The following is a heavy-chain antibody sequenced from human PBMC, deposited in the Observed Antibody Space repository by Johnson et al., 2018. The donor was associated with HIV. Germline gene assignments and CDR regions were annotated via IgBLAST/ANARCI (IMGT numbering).Heavy chain of an antibody. D-gene: IGHD3-22*01. CDR3: TTATPVVRGAFDL. CDR2: IKSKTDGGTP. Sequence: VESGGGLVKPGGSLRLSCAASGFTFSNAWMSWVRQAPGKGLEWVGRIKSKTDGGTPDDAAPAKGRFTLPREESKNTLDLQINRLKTEDTAVYYCTTATPVVRGAFDLWGQGTMVTVSS. V-gene: IGHV3-15*01. J-gene: IGHJ3*01. CDR1: GFTFSNAW.